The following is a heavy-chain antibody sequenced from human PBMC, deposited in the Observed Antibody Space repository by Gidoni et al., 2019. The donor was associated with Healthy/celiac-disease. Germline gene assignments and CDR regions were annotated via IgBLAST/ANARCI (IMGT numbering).Heavy chain of an antibody. J-gene: IGHJ3*02. CDR2: ISSSSSYI. V-gene: IGHV3-21*01. D-gene: IGHD3-9*01. CDR1: GFTSSSYS. CDR3: AREEPDWAPDAFDI. Sequence: EVQLVESGGGLVKPGGSLRLSCAASGFTSSSYSMNWVRQAPGKGLACVSSISSSSSYIYYAVSMKGRFTISRDNAKNSLYLQMNSLRAEDTAVYYCAREEPDWAPDAFDIWGQGTLVTVSS.